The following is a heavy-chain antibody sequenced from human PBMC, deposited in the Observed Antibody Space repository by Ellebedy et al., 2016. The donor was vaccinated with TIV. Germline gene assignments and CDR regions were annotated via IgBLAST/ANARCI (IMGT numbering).Heavy chain of an antibody. D-gene: IGHD1-7*01. CDR3: AKGTSP. J-gene: IGHJ5*02. CDR2: IHPSDSYT. CDR1: GYNFIDYG. Sequence: KVSCKTSGYNFIDYGVSWVRQMPGKGLEWMGLIHPSDSYTNYNPSFQGHVTISADKSISTAYLQWSSLKASDTARYYCAKGTSPWGQGTLVTVSS. V-gene: IGHV5-10-1*01.